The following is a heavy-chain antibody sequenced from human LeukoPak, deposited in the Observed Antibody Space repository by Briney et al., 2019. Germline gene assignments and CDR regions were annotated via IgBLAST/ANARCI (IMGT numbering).Heavy chain of an antibody. V-gene: IGHV3-7*01. CDR1: GFTFSSYW. J-gene: IGHJ5*02. CDR3: ARVIYLGVMVAWFDP. D-gene: IGHD3-16*01. CDR2: IKQDGSEK. Sequence: GGSLRLSCAASGFTFSSYWMSWVRQAPGKGLEWVANIKQDGSEKYYVDSVKGRFTISRDNAKNSLYLQMNSLRAEDTAVYYCARVIYLGVMVAWFDPWGQGTLVTVSS.